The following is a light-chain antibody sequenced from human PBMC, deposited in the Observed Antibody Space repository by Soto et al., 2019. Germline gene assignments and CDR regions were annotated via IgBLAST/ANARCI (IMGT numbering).Light chain of an antibody. V-gene: IGLV2-23*01. CDR2: EGS. CDR1: SSDVGSYNL. Sequence: QSVLTQPASVSGSPGQSITISCTGTSSDVGSYNLVSWYQQHPGKAPKLMIYEGSKRPSGASNRFSGSKSGNTASLTISGLQAEDEADYYCCSYAGPSTFVVFGGGTQLTVL. J-gene: IGLJ2*01. CDR3: CSYAGPSTFVV.